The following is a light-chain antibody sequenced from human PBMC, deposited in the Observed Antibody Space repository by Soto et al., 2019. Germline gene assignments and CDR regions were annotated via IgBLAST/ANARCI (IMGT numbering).Light chain of an antibody. J-gene: IGKJ1*01. CDR1: QTISSW. CDR2: EAS. V-gene: IGKV1-5*03. Sequence: IQMTQSPSTLSASVGDRVTITCRASQTISSWLAWYQQKPGKAPKVMIYEASTLKSGVPPRFSGSGSGTEFTLTISSLQPDDFATYYCQHYNTYSDAFGQGTMV. CDR3: QHYNTYSDA.